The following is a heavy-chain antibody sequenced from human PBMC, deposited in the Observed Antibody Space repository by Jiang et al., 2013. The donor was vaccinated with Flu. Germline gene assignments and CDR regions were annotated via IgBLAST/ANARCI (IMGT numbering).Heavy chain of an antibody. V-gene: IGHV3-74*01. J-gene: IGHJ4*02. CDR3: GSLEASRGGY. D-gene: IGHD2-21*01. CDR1: GFTFTDFW. CDR2: MNIDGSNI. Sequence: VQLLESGGGLVQPGGSLRLSCAASGFTFTDFWMFWARQVPGKGLVWVSRMNIDGSNIVYADAVKGRFTISRDNAKNTLALQMNNLRDEDTAVYYCGSLEASRGGYWGRGTLVTVSS.